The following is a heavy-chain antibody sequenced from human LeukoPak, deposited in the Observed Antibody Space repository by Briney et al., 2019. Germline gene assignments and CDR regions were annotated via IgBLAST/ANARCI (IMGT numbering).Heavy chain of an antibody. J-gene: IGHJ3*02. CDR3: ARDGNSYVAFDI. V-gene: IGHV3-33*01. CDR2: IWYDGSNK. CDR1: GFTFSSYG. Sequence: PGGSLRLSCAASGFTFSSYGMHWVRQAPGKGLEWVAVIWYDGSNKYCADSVKGRFAISRDNSKNTLYLQMNSLRAEDTAVYYCARDGNSYVAFDIWGQGTMVTVSS. D-gene: IGHD5-18*01.